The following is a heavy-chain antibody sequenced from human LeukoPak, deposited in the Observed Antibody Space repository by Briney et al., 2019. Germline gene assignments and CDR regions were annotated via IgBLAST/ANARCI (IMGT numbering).Heavy chain of an antibody. D-gene: IGHD2-15*01. V-gene: IGHV3-74*01. Sequence: GGSLRLSCAASGFTFSSYWMHWVRQAPGKGLVWVSRINSDGSSTSYADSVKGRFTISRDNAKNTLYLQMNSLRAEDTALYYCAKAPTLYCSGGSCYSPYFDYWGQGTLVTVSS. CDR1: GFTFSSYW. CDR2: INSDGSST. J-gene: IGHJ4*02. CDR3: AKAPTLYCSGGSCYSPYFDY.